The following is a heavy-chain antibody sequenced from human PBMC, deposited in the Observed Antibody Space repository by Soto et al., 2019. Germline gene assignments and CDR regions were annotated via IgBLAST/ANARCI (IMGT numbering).Heavy chain of an antibody. Sequence: QVQLQQSGPGLVKPSQTLSLTCAISGDSVSSNSAAWNWIRQSPSRGLEWLGRTYYRSKWYNDYAVSVKSRITINPDTSKNQFSLQLNSVTPEDTAVYYCARDSYSGIAAAGTPSGLFFWGQGTLVTVSS. V-gene: IGHV6-1*01. J-gene: IGHJ4*02. CDR1: GDSVSSNSAA. CDR3: ARDSYSGIAAAGTPSGLFF. CDR2: TYYRSKWYN. D-gene: IGHD6-13*01.